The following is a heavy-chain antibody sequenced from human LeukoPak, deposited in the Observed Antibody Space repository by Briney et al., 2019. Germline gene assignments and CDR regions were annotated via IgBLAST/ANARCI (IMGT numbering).Heavy chain of an antibody. Sequence: ASVKVSCKASGYTFTSYDINWVRQATGQGLEWMGWMNPNSGNTGYAQKFQGRVTMTRYTSISTAYMELSSLRSEDTAVYYCARRKSRTSPLEPIDYCGQGTLVTVSS. D-gene: IGHD2-2*01. CDR2: MNPNSGNT. J-gene: IGHJ4*02. CDR1: GYTFTSYD. V-gene: IGHV1-8*01. CDR3: ARRKSRTSPLEPIDY.